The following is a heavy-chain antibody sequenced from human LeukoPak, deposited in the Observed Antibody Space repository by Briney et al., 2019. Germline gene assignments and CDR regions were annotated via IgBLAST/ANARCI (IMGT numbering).Heavy chain of an antibody. Sequence: GGSLRLSCAASGFIFSSYTINWVRQAPGKGLEWVSSISSSSSYIYYADSVKGRFTISRDNAKNSLYLQMNSLRAEDTAVYYCARGVSSSTWGQGTLVTVSS. D-gene: IGHD6-6*01. CDR2: ISSSSSYI. CDR1: GFIFSSYT. V-gene: IGHV3-21*01. J-gene: IGHJ4*02. CDR3: ARGVSSST.